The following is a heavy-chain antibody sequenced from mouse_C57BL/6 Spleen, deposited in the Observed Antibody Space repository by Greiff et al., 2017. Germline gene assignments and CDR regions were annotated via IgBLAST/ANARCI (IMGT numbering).Heavy chain of an antibody. J-gene: IGHJ2*01. CDR1: GFTFTDYY. CDR2: IRNKANGYTT. D-gene: IGHD1-1*01. V-gene: IGHV7-3*01. Sequence: EVHLVESGGGLVQPGGSLSLSCAASGFTFTDYYMSWVRQPPGKALEWLGFIRNKANGYTTEYSASVKGRFTISRDNSQSILYLQMNALRAEDSATYYCARITTVVDYFDYWGQGTTLTVSS. CDR3: ARITTVVDYFDY.